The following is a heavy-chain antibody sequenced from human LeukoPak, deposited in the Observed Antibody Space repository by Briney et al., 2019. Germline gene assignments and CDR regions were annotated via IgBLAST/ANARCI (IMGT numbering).Heavy chain of an antibody. CDR2: IYHSGST. CDR1: GYSISSGYY. CDR3: ARQRRIGGAVAGRIRAWFDP. D-gene: IGHD6-19*01. Sequence: PSETLSLTCTVSGYSISSGYYWGWIRQPPGKGLEWIGSIYHSGSTYYNPSLKSRVTISVDTSKNQFSLKLSSVTAADTAVYYCARQRRIGGAVAGRIRAWFDPWGQGTLVTVSS. V-gene: IGHV4-38-2*02. J-gene: IGHJ5*02.